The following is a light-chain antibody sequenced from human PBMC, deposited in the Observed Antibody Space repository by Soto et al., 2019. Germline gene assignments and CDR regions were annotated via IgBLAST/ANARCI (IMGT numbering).Light chain of an antibody. J-gene: IGKJ1*01. CDR1: QSVSSN. V-gene: IGKV3-15*01. Sequence: EIVMTQSPATLSVSPGDRATLSCRASQSVSSNLAWYQQKPGQAPRLLISGTSTRATGNPARFSGSGSGAEFTLAISSLQSEDFAVYYCQQYNNWPLTFGQGTKVEIK. CDR3: QQYNNWPLT. CDR2: GTS.